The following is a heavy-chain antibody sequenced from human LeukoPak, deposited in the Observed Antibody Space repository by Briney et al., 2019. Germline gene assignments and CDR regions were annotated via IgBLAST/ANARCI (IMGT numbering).Heavy chain of an antibody. CDR2: ISAYNGNT. V-gene: IGHV1-18*01. D-gene: IGHD6-13*01. Sequence: ASVKVTCKASGYTFTCYGISWVRQAPGQGLEWMGWISAYNGNTNYAQKFQGRVTMTTDTSTSTAYMELRSLRSDDTAVYYCARDSMTSYSSCWYRPRVDYWGQGTLVPVSS. J-gene: IGHJ4*02. CDR1: GYTFTCYG. CDR3: ARDSMTSYSSCWYRPRVDY.